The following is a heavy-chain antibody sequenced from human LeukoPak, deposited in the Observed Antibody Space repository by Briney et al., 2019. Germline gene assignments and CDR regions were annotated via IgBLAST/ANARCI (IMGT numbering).Heavy chain of an antibody. J-gene: IGHJ5*02. D-gene: IGHD2-2*01. CDR1: GFTFSGSA. CDR3: ATHCSTSICP. Sequence: GGSLRLSCAASGFTFSGSAMHRVRQASGKGLEWVGRIRSKANSYATAYAASVKGRFTISRDDSKNTAYLQMNSLKTEDTAVYYCATHCSTSICPWGQGTLVTVAS. V-gene: IGHV3-73*01. CDR2: IRSKANSYAT.